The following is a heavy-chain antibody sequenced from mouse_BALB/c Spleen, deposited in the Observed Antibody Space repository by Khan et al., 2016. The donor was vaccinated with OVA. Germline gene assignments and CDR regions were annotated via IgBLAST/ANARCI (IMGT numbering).Heavy chain of an antibody. D-gene: IGHD2-1*01. CDR2: IWAGGST. J-gene: IGHJ1*01. Sequence: QVQLKESGPGLVAPSQSLSITCTVSGFSLTSYGVHWVRQPPGKGLEWLGIIWAGGSTNYNSALMSRLRISTDNSKGQVFLKMNSLQTDDTAMYYCARNYGNYVEYFDVWGAGTTVTVSS. V-gene: IGHV2-9*02. CDR3: ARNYGNYVEYFDV. CDR1: GFSLTSYG.